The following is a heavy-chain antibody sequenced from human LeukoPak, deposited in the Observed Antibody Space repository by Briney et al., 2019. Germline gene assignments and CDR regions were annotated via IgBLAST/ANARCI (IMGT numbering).Heavy chain of an antibody. D-gene: IGHD1-26*01. J-gene: IGHJ3*02. Sequence: GASVKVSCKASGGTFSSYAISWVRQAPGQGLEWMGGIIPIFGTANYAQKFQGRVTITADKSTSTAYMELSSLRSEDTAVYYCARVKRSGSYAHDAFDIWGQGTMVTVSS. CDR1: GGTFSSYA. CDR3: ARVKRSGSYAHDAFDI. V-gene: IGHV1-69*06. CDR2: IIPIFGTA.